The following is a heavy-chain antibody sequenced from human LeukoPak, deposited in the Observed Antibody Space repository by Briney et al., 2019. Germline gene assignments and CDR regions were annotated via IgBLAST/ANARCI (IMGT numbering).Heavy chain of an antibody. CDR2: INHSGST. Sequence: KSSETLSLTCAVYGGSFSGYYWSWIRQPPGKGLEWIGEINHSGSTNYNPSLKSRVTMSVDTSKNQFSLKLSSVTAADTAVYYCARVQSTIFGVVTTYFDYWGQGTLVTVSS. D-gene: IGHD3-3*01. CDR1: GGSFSGYY. V-gene: IGHV4-34*01. CDR3: ARVQSTIFGVVTTYFDY. J-gene: IGHJ4*02.